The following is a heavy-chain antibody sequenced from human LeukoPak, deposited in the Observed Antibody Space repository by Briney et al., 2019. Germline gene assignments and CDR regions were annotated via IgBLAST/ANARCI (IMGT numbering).Heavy chain of an antibody. D-gene: IGHD6-19*01. J-gene: IGHJ4*02. CDR2: INPNSGGT. CDR3: ARVLSAVAGTEIDY. CDR1: GYTFTGHY. Sequence: GASVKVSCKASGYTFTGHYMHWVRQAPGQGLEWMGWINPNSGGTNYAQKFQGRVTMTRDTSISTAYMELSRLRSDDTAVYYCARVLSAVAGTEIDYWGQGTLVTVSS. V-gene: IGHV1-2*02.